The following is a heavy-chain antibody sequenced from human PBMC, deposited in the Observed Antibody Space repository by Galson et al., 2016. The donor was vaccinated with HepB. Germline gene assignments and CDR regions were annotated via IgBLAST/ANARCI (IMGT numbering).Heavy chain of an antibody. D-gene: IGHD6-19*01. CDR3: ARQGIAVAGKQYYHGMDV. CDR1: GYSFTNYW. J-gene: IGHJ6*02. Sequence: QSGAEVKKPGESLRISCKGSGYSFTNYWITWVRQMPGKGLEWMGRIDPSDSYTNYSPSFQGHVTISADKSLSTAYLQWSSLKASDTAIYYCARQGIAVAGKQYYHGMDVWGQGTTVTVSS. CDR2: IDPSDSYT. V-gene: IGHV5-10-1*01.